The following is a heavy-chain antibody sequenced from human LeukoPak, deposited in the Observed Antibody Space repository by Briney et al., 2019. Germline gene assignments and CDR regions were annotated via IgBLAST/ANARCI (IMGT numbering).Heavy chain of an antibody. Sequence: VASVKVSCKASGYTFTSHYMHWVRQAPEKGLEWMGIINPTGGSTSYAQKFQGRVTMTRDTSVTTGYMELRRLTSDDTAVYYCATYSGTYLTLWTAFDIWGQGTMVTVSS. CDR1: GYTFTSHY. CDR3: ATYSGTYLTLWTAFDI. J-gene: IGHJ3*02. D-gene: IGHD1-26*01. CDR2: INPTGGST. V-gene: IGHV1-46*01.